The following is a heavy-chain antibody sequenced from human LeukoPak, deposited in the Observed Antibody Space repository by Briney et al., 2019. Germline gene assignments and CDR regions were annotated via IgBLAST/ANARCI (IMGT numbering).Heavy chain of an antibody. J-gene: IGHJ5*02. CDR1: GGSISSYY. V-gene: IGHV4-4*07. Sequence: SETLSLTCTVSGGSISSYYWSWIRQPAGKGLEWIGRIYTSGSTNYNPSLKSRVTMSVDTSKNQFSLKLSSVTAADTAVYYCARGGPSSGPYSSGWYSPLFAEPWFDPWGQGTLVTVSS. CDR3: ARGGPSSGPYSSGWYSPLFAEPWFDP. CDR2: IYTSGST. D-gene: IGHD6-19*01.